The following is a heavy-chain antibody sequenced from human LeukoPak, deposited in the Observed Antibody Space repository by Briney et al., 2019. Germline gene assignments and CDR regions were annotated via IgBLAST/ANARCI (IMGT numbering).Heavy chain of an antibody. J-gene: IGHJ6*02. CDR3: ARQPQRYYYYGMDV. CDR1: GGSISSYY. Sequence: SETLSLTCTVSGGSISSYYWSWIRQPAGKGLEWVGRIYTSGSTNYNPSLKSRVTMSVDTSKNQFSLKLSSVTAADTAVYYCARQPQRYYYYGMDVWGQGTTVTVSS. V-gene: IGHV4-4*07. CDR2: IYTSGST.